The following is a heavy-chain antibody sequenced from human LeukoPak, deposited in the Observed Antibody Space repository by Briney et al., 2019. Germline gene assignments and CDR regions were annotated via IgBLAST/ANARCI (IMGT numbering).Heavy chain of an antibody. CDR3: ASESVVVPGFEYYYYYMDV. D-gene: IGHD2-2*01. CDR1: GYIFTDYY. CDR2: INPNSGGT. Sequence: ASVKVSCKASGYIFTDYYMHWVRQAPGQELGWMGRINPNSGGTNYAQKFQGRVTMTRDTSISTAYMELSSLRSEDTAVYYCASESVVVPGFEYYYYYMDVWGKGTTVTVSS. J-gene: IGHJ6*03. V-gene: IGHV1/OR15-1*04.